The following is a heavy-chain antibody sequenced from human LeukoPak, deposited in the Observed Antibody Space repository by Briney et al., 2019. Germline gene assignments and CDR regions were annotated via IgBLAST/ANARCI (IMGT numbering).Heavy chain of an antibody. Sequence: GGSLRLSCAASGFTFSSYAMSWVRQAPGKGLEWVSAISGSGGSTYYADSVKGRFTISRDNSKNTLYLRMNSLRAEDTAVYYCAKPLVSSGYYYGFDYWGQGALVTVSS. V-gene: IGHV3-23*01. CDR3: AKPLVSSGYYYGFDY. CDR1: GFTFSSYA. CDR2: ISGSGGST. J-gene: IGHJ4*02. D-gene: IGHD3-22*01.